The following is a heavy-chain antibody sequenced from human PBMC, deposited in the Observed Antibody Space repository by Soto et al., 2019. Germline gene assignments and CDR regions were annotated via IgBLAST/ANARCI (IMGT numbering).Heavy chain of an antibody. Sequence: LRLSCTASGLTFAHYAMIWARPAPGRGLEWVSTIDGPTTNTHYIDSVKGRFFISRDNAINTVYLQMNGLRAEDTALYYCVTWLSAHFDYWGRGTLVTVSS. CDR1: GLTFAHYA. CDR3: VTWLSAHFDY. J-gene: IGHJ4*02. D-gene: IGHD6-19*01. CDR2: IDGPTTNT. V-gene: IGHV3-23*05.